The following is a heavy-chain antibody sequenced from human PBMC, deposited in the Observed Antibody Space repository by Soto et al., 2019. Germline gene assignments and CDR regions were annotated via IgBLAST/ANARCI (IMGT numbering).Heavy chain of an antibody. D-gene: IGHD3-22*01. CDR3: AREDGGYYDSSGGSEY. CDR2: IYYSGST. Sequence: QVQLQESGPGLVKPSQTLSLTCTVSGGSISSGGYYWSWIRQHPGKGLEWIGYIYYSGSTYYNPSLKRRVTISVDTSKNQFALKLSSVTAADTAVYYCAREDGGYYDSSGGSEYWGQGTLVTVSS. V-gene: IGHV4-31*03. CDR1: GGSISSGGYY. J-gene: IGHJ4*02.